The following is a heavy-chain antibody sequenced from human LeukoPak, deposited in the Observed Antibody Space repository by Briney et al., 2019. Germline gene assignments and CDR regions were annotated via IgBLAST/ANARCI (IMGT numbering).Heavy chain of an antibody. V-gene: IGHV5-51*01. Sequence: GEALQISCKGSGYSFNFYWIAWGRRMPGKGVEWMGIIYPGDSDTRYSPSFQGQVTISADKSISTSYLQWNSLKASDTAIYYCARQDGSGIYYFDYWGQGTLVTVSS. D-gene: IGHD3-10*01. CDR2: IYPGDSDT. J-gene: IGHJ4*02. CDR1: GYSFNFYW. CDR3: ARQDGSGIYYFDY.